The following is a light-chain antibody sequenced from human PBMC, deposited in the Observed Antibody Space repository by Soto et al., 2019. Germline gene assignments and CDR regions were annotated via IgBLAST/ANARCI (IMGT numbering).Light chain of an antibody. CDR1: QNIDSG. CDR2: KAS. V-gene: IGKV1-5*03. J-gene: IGKJ1*01. CDR3: QQYHFFWT. Sequence: DIQMTQSPSTLSASVGDRVTITCRASQNIDSGLAWYQQKQGKAPKLLIYKASTLESGVPLRFSGSGSGTEFTHTITSLQPVDFATYYCQQYHFFWTFGQGTRVEIK.